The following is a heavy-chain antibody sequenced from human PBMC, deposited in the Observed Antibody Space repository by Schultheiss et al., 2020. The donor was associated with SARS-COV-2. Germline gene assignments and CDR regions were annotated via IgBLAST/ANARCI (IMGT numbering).Heavy chain of an antibody. CDR2: IYHSGPT. CDR3: ARHRWFDP. D-gene: IGHD1-14*01. Sequence: SETLSLTCTVSGGSISSGYYWGWIRQPPGKGLEWIGSIYHSGPTYYNPSLKSRVTISVDTSKNQFSLKLSSVTAADTAVYYCARHRWFDPWGQGTLVTVSS. V-gene: IGHV4-38-2*02. CDR1: GGSISSGYY. J-gene: IGHJ5*02.